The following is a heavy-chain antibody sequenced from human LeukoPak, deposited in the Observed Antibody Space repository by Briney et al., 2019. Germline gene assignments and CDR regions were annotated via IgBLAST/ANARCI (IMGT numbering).Heavy chain of an antibody. D-gene: IGHD1-26*01. Sequence: ASVKVSCKASGGTFTGYYMHWVRQAPGQGLEWMGRINPNSGGTNYAQKFQGRVTMTRDTSISTAYMELSRLRSDDTAVYYCARSWRRIVGATPFPFDYWGQGTLVTVSS. J-gene: IGHJ4*02. CDR3: ARSWRRIVGATPFPFDY. CDR1: GGTFTGYY. V-gene: IGHV1-2*06. CDR2: INPNSGGT.